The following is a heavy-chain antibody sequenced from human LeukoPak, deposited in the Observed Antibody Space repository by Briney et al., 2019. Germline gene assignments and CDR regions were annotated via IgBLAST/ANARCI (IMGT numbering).Heavy chain of an antibody. Sequence: PGRSLRLSCAASGFTFDDYALHWVRQAPGKGLEWVSLISWDSGNTYYAGSVKGRFTISRDNSKNSLSLQMNSLRAEDTALYYCAKGPGAAVGKRYIQHWGQGTLVTVSS. CDR1: GFTFDDYA. CDR2: ISWDSGNT. CDR3: AKGPGAAVGKRYIQH. J-gene: IGHJ1*01. V-gene: IGHV3-43D*03. D-gene: IGHD6-13*01.